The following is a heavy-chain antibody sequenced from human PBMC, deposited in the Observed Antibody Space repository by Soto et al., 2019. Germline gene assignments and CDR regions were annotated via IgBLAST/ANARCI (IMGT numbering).Heavy chain of an antibody. D-gene: IGHD7-27*01. V-gene: IGHV3-30-3*01. CDR2: MSYDGTNK. Sequence: QVQLVESGGGVVQPGRSLRLSCAPSGFNFSAYALHWVRQAPGKGLEWLALMSYDGTNKYYADSVKGRFTISRDNSKNTLSLQMESLRTEDTAVYFCARDRIRAGDWFLRDYWGQGTLVTVSS. J-gene: IGHJ4*02. CDR1: GFNFSAYA. CDR3: ARDRIRAGDWFLRDY.